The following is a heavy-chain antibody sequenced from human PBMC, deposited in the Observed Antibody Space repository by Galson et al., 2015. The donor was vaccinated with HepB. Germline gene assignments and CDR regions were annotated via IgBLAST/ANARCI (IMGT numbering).Heavy chain of an antibody. Sequence: SVKVSCKASGFTSSTSAVQWVRQARGQRLEWIGWIVLGSNNTIYAQKFQERVTFTRDMSTAPAYMELSSLTSEDTAVYYCATTGRDACDIWGQGTMVTVSS. V-gene: IGHV1-58*01. D-gene: IGHD1-1*01. CDR3: ATTGRDACDI. CDR1: GFTSSTSA. J-gene: IGHJ3*02. CDR2: IVLGSNNT.